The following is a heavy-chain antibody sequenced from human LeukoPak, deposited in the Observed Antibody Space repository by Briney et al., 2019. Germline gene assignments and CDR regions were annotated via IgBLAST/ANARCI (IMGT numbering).Heavy chain of an antibody. V-gene: IGHV3-48*03. CDR1: GFTFSSYE. Sequence: PGGSLRLSCAASGFTFSSYEMNWVRQAPGKGLEWVSYISSSGSTIYYADSVKGRFTISRDNAKNSLYLQMNSLRAEDTAVYYCARDSYGSGSYHFDYWGQGTLVTVSS. D-gene: IGHD3-10*01. CDR3: ARDSYGSGSYHFDY. CDR2: ISSSGSTI. J-gene: IGHJ4*02.